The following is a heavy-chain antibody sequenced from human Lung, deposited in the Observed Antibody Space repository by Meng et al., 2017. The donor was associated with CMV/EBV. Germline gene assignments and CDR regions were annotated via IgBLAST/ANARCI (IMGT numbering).Heavy chain of an antibody. Sequence: SVXVSXXASGYTFNGYNMHWVRQAPGQGLEWMGWINPNSGGTNYAQRFQGRVTLTIDTSISTAYMELGRLKSDDTAVYFCARLFHTILGTGYYYGMDVWGQGTTVTVSS. J-gene: IGHJ6*02. D-gene: IGHD3/OR15-3a*01. V-gene: IGHV1-2*02. CDR3: ARLFHTILGTGYYYGMDV. CDR2: INPNSGGT. CDR1: GYTFNGYN.